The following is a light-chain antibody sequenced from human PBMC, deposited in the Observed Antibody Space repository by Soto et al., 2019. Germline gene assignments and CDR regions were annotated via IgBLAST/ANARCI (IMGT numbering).Light chain of an antibody. J-gene: IGKJ4*01. V-gene: IGKV3-20*01. CDR3: QQYGRSRLT. CDR2: GAS. CDR1: QSVSSSY. Sequence: EIVLTQSPGTLSLSPGERATLSCSATQSVSSSYLAWYQQKPGQAPRLLIYGASSRATGIPDRFSGSGSGTDFTLTISRLEPEDFAVYYCQQYGRSRLTFGGGTKVEIK.